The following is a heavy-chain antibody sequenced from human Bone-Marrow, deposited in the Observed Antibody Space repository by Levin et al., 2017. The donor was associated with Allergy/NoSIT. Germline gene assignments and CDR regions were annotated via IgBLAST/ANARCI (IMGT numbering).Heavy chain of an antibody. V-gene: IGHV3-43*01. CDR1: GFTFDDYT. Sequence: AGGSLRLSCAASGFTFDDYTMHWVRQPPGKGLEWVSLIYWDGSSTYYGDSVKGRFTISRDNSRNSLFLQMNRLRTEDTALYYCAKSGATTTGFDYWGQGTLVTVSS. J-gene: IGHJ4*02. CDR3: AKSGATTTGFDY. CDR2: IYWDGSST. D-gene: IGHD3-10*01.